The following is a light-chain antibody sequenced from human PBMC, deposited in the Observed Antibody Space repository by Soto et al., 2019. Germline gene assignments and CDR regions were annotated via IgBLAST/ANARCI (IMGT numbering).Light chain of an antibody. CDR2: DVS. J-gene: IGLJ1*01. CDR3: SSYTSTSTLYV. CDR1: SSDIGGYNY. V-gene: IGLV2-14*03. Sequence: QSALTQPASVSGSPGQSITISCTGTSSDIGGYNYVSWYQQLPGKVPKLIIYDVSTRPSGVSDRFSGSKSGNAASLTISGLQAEDEADYYCSSYTSTSTLYVFGTGTNSPS.